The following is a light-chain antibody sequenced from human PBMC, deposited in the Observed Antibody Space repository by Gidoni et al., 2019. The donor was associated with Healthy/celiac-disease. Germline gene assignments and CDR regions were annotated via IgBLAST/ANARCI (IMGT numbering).Light chain of an antibody. CDR3: AAWDDSLSGPNWV. CDR1: SSNIGSNY. V-gene: IGLV1-47*02. CDR2: SNN. J-gene: IGLJ3*02. Sequence: SVLTQPPSASGPPGQRVTISCSGSSSNIGSNYVYWYQQLPGTAPKLLIYSNNQRPSGVPDRFSGSKSGTSASLAISGLRSEDEADYYCAAWDDSLSGPNWVFGGGTKLTVL.